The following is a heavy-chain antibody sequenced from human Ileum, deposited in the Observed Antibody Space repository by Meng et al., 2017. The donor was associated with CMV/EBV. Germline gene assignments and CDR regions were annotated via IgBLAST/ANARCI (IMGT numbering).Heavy chain of an antibody. CDR2: ITVSGDA. Sequence: GESLKISCAASGITFSGYAMNWVRQPPGKGLEWVAGITVSGDAYHAVSVKGRFTISRDNSKNTLYLQMNSLRAEDTAIYYCATGWGAEHQLVQDVWGRGTLVTVAS. J-gene: IGHJ4*02. V-gene: IGHV3-23*01. CDR1: GITFSGYA. CDR3: ATGWGAEHQLVQDV. D-gene: IGHD6-13*01.